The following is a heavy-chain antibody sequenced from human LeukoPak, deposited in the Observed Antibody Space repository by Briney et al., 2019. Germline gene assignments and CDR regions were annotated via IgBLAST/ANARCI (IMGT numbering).Heavy chain of an antibody. CDR3: ARHRLDTAMGFDY. Sequence: GGSLRLSCAASGFTFDDYAMHWVRQAPGKGLEWVSGISWNSGSIGYADSVKGRFTISRDNSKNTLYLQMNSLRAEDTAVYYCARHRLDTAMGFDYWGQGTLVTVSS. J-gene: IGHJ4*02. CDR2: ISWNSGSI. V-gene: IGHV3-9*01. D-gene: IGHD5-18*01. CDR1: GFTFDDYA.